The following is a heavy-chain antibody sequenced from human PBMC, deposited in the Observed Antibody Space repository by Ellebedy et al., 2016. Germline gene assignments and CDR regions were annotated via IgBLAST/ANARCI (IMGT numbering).Heavy chain of an antibody. CDR2: IYSSGKT. V-gene: IGHV3-53*01. Sequence: GESLKISXAASGFTVSSNSMTWVRQVPGKGLEYISHIYSSGKTHYADSVKGRFTISRDNYRNILYLQMNSLRAEDTAVYYCATRHFGGFNIWGQGTKVTVSS. CDR3: ATRHFGGFNI. D-gene: IGHD4-23*01. J-gene: IGHJ3*02. CDR1: GFTVSSNS.